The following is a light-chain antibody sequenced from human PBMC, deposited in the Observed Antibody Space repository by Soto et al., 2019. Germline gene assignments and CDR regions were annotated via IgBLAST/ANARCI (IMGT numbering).Light chain of an antibody. CDR3: QQYDNLPLP. CDR1: QDISNY. V-gene: IGKV1-33*01. Sequence: DIQMTQSPSSLSASVGYRVTITCQASQDISNYLNWYQQKPGKAPKLLIYDASNLETGVPSRFSGSGSGTDFTLTNSSLQPEDIATYYCQQYDNLPLPFGGGTKVEIK. CDR2: DAS. J-gene: IGKJ4*01.